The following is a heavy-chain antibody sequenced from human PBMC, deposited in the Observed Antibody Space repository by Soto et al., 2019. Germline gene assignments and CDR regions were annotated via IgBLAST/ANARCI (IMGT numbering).Heavy chain of an antibody. CDR1: GFTFSSYA. CDR2: ISGSGGST. D-gene: IGHD2-2*01. CDR3: AKNNIVVVPAARGFDY. Sequence: GGSLRLSCAASGFTFSSYAMSWVRQAPGKGLEWVSAISGSGGSTYYADSVKGRFTISRDNSKNTLYLQMNSLRAEDTAVYYCAKNNIVVVPAARGFDYWGQGTLVTVSS. V-gene: IGHV3-23*01. J-gene: IGHJ4*02.